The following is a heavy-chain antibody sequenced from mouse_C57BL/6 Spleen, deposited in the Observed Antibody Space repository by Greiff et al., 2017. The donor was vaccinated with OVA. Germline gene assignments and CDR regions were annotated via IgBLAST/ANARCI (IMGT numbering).Heavy chain of an antibody. CDR1: GFTFSDYG. Sequence: EVQRVESGGGLVKPGGSLKLSCAASGFTFSDYGMHWVRQAPEKGLEWVAYISSGSSTIYYADTVKGRFTISRENAKNTLFLQMTSLRSEDTAMYYCARTTVVATPYFDVWGTGTTVTVSS. CDR3: ARTTVVATPYFDV. D-gene: IGHD1-1*01. J-gene: IGHJ1*03. V-gene: IGHV5-17*01. CDR2: ISSGSSTI.